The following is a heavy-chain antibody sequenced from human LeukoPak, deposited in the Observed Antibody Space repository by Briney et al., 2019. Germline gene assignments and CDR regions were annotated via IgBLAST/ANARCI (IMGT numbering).Heavy chain of an antibody. Sequence: ASVSVSCKASGDTFSNYPISWVRQAPGQGLEWMGRIIPILGIANYVQKFQGRVTITADKSTSTAYMQLSSLRSEDTAVYYCARGPHIAPPGNHSCSYGMDVWGQRTTVTISS. V-gene: IGHV1-69*04. CDR3: ARGPHIAPPGNHSCSYGMDV. CDR1: GDTFSNYP. J-gene: IGHJ6*01. CDR2: IIPILGIA. D-gene: IGHD6-13*01.